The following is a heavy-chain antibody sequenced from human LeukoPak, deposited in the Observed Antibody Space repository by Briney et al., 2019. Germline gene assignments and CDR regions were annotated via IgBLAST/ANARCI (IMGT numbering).Heavy chain of an antibody. J-gene: IGHJ6*02. CDR3: ARRNKRYCSSTSCYVYYGMDV. V-gene: IGHV1-8*01. Sequence: EASVKVSCKASGYTFTSYDINWVRQATGQGLEWMGWMNPNSGNTGYAQKFQGRVTMTRNTSISTAYMELSSLRSEDTAVYYCARRNKRYCSSTSCYVYYGMDVWGQGTTVTVSS. CDR1: GYTFTSYD. CDR2: MNPNSGNT. D-gene: IGHD2-2*01.